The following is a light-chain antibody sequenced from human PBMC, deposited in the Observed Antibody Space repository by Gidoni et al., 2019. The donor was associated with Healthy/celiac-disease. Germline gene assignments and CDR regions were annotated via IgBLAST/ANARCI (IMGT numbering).Light chain of an antibody. Sequence: DIQMTQSPSSLSASVGVRVTITCRASQSISSYLNWYQQKPGKAPKLLIYAASSLQSGVPSRFSGSGSGTDCTLTISSLQPEDFATDYCQQSYSTPLTFGGGTKVEIK. CDR3: QQSYSTPLT. J-gene: IGKJ4*01. V-gene: IGKV1-39*01. CDR2: AAS. CDR1: QSISSY.